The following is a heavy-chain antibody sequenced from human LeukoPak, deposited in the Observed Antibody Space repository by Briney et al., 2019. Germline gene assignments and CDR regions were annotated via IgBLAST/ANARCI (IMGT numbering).Heavy chain of an antibody. CDR2: VYYDGTT. CDR1: GDSISSYH. CDR3: ATYTRHCSGGTCYSIDY. V-gene: IGHV4-59*08. Sequence: TSETLSLTCTVSGDSISSYHWTWIRQSPGRGLEWVRYVYYDGTTRYNPSLKSRVTISLDTSNNQFSLKLSSVTAADTAIYYCATYTRHCSGGTCYSIDYWGQGTLVTVSS. D-gene: IGHD2-15*01. J-gene: IGHJ4*02.